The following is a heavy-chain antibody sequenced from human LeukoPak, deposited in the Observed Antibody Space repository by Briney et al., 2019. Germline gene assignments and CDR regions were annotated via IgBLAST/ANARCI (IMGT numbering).Heavy chain of an antibody. Sequence: GGSLRLSCAASGFTFNNYWIHWVRQVPGKGLVWVSRINNDGSSASYVDSVKGRFTISRDNAKNTLFLQMNSLRAEDTAVYYCARRGTGHGMDVWGQGTTVIVSS. CDR2: INNDGSSA. CDR3: ARRGTGHGMDV. V-gene: IGHV3-74*01. CDR1: GFTFNNYW. D-gene: IGHD1-1*01. J-gene: IGHJ6*02.